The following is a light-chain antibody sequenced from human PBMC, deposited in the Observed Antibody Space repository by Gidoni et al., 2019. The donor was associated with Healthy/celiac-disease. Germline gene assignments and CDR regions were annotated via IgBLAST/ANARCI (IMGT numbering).Light chain of an antibody. J-gene: IGLJ3*02. CDR1: SSNIGAGYD. CDR3: QSYDSSLSGYWV. CDR2: GNS. Sequence: QSVLTQPPSVSGAPGQRVTISCTGSSSNIGAGYDVHWYQPLPGTAPKLLIYGNSKRPAGVPDRFSGSKSGTSASLAITGLQAEDEADYYCQSYDSSLSGYWVFGGGTKLTVL. V-gene: IGLV1-40*01.